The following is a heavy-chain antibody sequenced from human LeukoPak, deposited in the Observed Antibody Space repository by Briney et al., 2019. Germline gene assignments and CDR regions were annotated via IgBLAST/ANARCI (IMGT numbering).Heavy chain of an antibody. J-gene: IGHJ3*02. CDR3: ARDPIAAAGADAFDI. V-gene: IGHV3-30-3*01. CDR1: GFTFSSYA. CDR2: ISYDGSNK. D-gene: IGHD6-13*01. Sequence: GGSLRLSCAASGFTFSSYAMHWVRQAPGKGLEWVAVISYDGSNKYYADSVKGRFTISRDNSKNTLYLQMNSLRAEDTAVHYCARDPIAAAGADAFDIWGQGTMVTVSS.